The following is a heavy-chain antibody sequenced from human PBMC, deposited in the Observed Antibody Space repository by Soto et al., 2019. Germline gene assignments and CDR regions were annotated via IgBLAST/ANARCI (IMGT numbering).Heavy chain of an antibody. V-gene: IGHV6-1*01. J-gene: IGHJ6*02. D-gene: IGHD3-10*01. CDR2: TYYRSKWYN. CDR1: GDSVSSNSAA. Sequence: PSETLSLTCAISGDSVSSNSAAWNWIRQSPSRGLEWLGRTYYRSKWYNDYAVSVKSRITINPDTSKNQFSLQLNSVTPEDTAVYYCAREWMVRGVKYYYYGMDVWGQGTTVTVSS. CDR3: AREWMVRGVKYYYYGMDV.